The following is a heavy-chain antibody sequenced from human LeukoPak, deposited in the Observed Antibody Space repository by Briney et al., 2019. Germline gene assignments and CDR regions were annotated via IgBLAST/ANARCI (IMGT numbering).Heavy chain of an antibody. CDR3: ALMRGSGSYYSYYFDY. CDR1: GGSFSGYY. D-gene: IGHD3-10*01. J-gene: IGHJ4*02. V-gene: IGHV4-34*01. CDR2: INHSGST. Sequence: SETLSLTCAVYGGSFSGYYWSWIRQPPGKGLEWIGEINHSGSTNYNPSLKSRVTISVDTSKNQFSLKLSSVTAADTAVYYCALMRGSGSYYSYYFDYWGQGTLVTVSS.